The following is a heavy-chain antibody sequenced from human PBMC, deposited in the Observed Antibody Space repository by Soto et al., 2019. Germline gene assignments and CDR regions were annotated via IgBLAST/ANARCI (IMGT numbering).Heavy chain of an antibody. CDR2: ISAYNGNT. J-gene: IGHJ4*02. CDR3: AANHDILTGYYWDY. Sequence: ASVKVSCKASGYTFTSYGISWVRQAPGQGFEWMGWISAYNGNTNYAQKLQGRVTMTTDTSTSTAYMELRSLRSDDTAVYYCAANHDILTGYYWDYWGQGTLVTVSS. V-gene: IGHV1-18*04. CDR1: GYTFTSYG. D-gene: IGHD3-9*01.